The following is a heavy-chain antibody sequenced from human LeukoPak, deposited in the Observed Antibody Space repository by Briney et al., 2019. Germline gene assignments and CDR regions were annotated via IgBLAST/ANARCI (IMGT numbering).Heavy chain of an antibody. V-gene: IGHV3-30*02. CDR3: AKGSQLWLLAY. J-gene: IGHJ4*02. D-gene: IGHD5-18*01. Sequence: GGSLRLSCSASGFTFSSYGMHWVRQAPDKGLEWVAFIRYDGSKKYSADSVKGRFTISRDNSKNTLYLQMNSLRAEDTAVYYCAKGSQLWLLAYWGQGTLVTVSS. CDR2: IRYDGSKK. CDR1: GFTFSSYG.